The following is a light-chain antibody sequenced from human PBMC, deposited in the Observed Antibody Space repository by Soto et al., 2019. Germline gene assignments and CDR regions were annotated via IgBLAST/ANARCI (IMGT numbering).Light chain of an antibody. CDR2: EVT. CDR3: SSKRDSSTLFV. CDR1: SSDVGAYNY. Sequence: QSALTQPASVSGSPGQSITISCTGTSSDVGAYNYVSWYQHHPGKVPKLLIYEVTNRPSGVSDRFSGSKSGNTASLTISGLQAADEADYYCSSKRDSSTLFVFGTGTKVTAL. J-gene: IGLJ1*01. V-gene: IGLV2-14*01.